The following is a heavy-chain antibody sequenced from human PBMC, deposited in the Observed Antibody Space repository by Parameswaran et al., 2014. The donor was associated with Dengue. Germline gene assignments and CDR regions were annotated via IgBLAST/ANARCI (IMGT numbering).Heavy chain of an antibody. Sequence: WVRQAPGQGLEWMGDINPSGGSTRYAQKLQGRVTMTSDTSTSTAYMELSSLRSEDTAVYYCGTVDRYFYYGFDVWGQGTTVTVSS. J-gene: IGHJ6*02. CDR3: GTVDRYFYYGFDV. D-gene: IGHD3/OR15-3a*01. CDR2: INPSGGST. V-gene: IGHV1-46*04.